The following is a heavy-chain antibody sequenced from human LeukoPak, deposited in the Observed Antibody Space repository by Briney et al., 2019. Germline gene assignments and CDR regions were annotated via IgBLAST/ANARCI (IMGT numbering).Heavy chain of an antibody. Sequence: PSETLSLTCTVSGGSISSYYWSWIRQPPGKGLEWIGYIYYSGSTNYNPSLKSRVTISVDTSKNQFSLKLSSVTAADTAVYYCARQDDYGLWYFDLWGRGTLVTVPS. J-gene: IGHJ2*01. D-gene: IGHD4-17*01. CDR2: IYYSGST. CDR3: ARQDDYGLWYFDL. CDR1: GGSISSYY. V-gene: IGHV4-59*08.